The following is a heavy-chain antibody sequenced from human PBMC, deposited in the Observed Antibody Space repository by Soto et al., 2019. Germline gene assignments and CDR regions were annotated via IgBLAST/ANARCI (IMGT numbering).Heavy chain of an antibody. Sequence: EVQLLESGGGLVQPGGSLRLSCAVSGFTFSNYAMSWVRQAPGKGLEWVSVISGSGGSTFYADSVTGRFTISRDNSKKTLHLQMNSLRAEDTAVYYCAKDSGSSGLFEYWGQGTLVAVSS. V-gene: IGHV3-23*01. D-gene: IGHD5-12*01. J-gene: IGHJ4*02. CDR1: GFTFSNYA. CDR2: ISGSGGST. CDR3: AKDSGSSGLFEY.